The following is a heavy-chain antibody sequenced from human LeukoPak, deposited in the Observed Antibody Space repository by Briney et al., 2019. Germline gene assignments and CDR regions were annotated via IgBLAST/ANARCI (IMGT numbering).Heavy chain of an antibody. CDR3: AKDPGARITMVRGVINYYFDY. Sequence: GGSLRLSCAASGFTFSSYGMHWVRQAPGKGLEWVAFIRYDGSNKYYADSVKGRFTISRDNSKNTLYLQMNSLRAEDTAVYYCAKDPGARITMVRGVINYYFDYWGQGTLVTVSS. D-gene: IGHD3-10*01. CDR1: GFTFSSYG. J-gene: IGHJ4*02. V-gene: IGHV3-30*02. CDR2: IRYDGSNK.